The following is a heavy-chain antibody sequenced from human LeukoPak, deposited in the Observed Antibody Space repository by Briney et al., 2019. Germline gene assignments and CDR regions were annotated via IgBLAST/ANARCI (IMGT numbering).Heavy chain of an antibody. D-gene: IGHD3-3*01. CDR3: ARGYDFWSGYLGY. CDR2: IRYDGSNK. Sequence: GGSLRLSCAASGFTFSSYGMHWVRQAPGKGLEWVAFIRYDGSNKYYADSVKGRFTISRDNAKNSLYLQMNSLRAEDTAVYYCARGYDFWSGYLGYWGQGTLVTVSS. J-gene: IGHJ4*02. CDR1: GFTFSSYG. V-gene: IGHV3-30*02.